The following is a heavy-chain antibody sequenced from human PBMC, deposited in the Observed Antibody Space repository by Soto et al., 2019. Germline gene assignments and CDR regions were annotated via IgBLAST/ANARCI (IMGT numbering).Heavy chain of an antibody. CDR3: ARVSYSSSWYGAILLRWFDP. CDR2: ISAYNGNT. D-gene: IGHD6-13*01. CDR1: GYTFTSYG. J-gene: IGHJ5*02. Sequence: VASVKVSCKASGYTFTSYGISWVRQAPGQGLEWMGWISAYNGNTNYAQKLQGRVTMTTDTSTSTAYMELRSLRSDDTAVYYCARVSYSSSWYGAILLRWFDPWGQGTLVTVSS. V-gene: IGHV1-18*04.